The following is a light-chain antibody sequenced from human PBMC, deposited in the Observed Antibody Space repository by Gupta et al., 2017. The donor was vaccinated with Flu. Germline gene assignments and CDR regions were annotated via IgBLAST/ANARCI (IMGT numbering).Light chain of an antibody. Sequence: QLVLPTSPSASASLGASVMLTCTLTSAPSSDAIAWHQQQPEEGHRYLMKANSDGSHSTGGGSPARFSGSGSAADRHLTISILEAEDADYYYCQTWGTGIQVFGGGTKLTVL. J-gene: IGLJ3*02. CDR2: ANSDGSH. CDR1: SAPSSDA. CDR3: QTWGTGIQV. V-gene: IGLV4-69*01.